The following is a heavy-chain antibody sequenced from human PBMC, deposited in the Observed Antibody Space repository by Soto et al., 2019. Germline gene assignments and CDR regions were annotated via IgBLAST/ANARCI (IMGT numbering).Heavy chain of an antibody. V-gene: IGHV3-30-3*01. Sequence: QVQLVESGGGVVQPGRSLRLSCAASGFMFSSYAMHWVRQAPGKGLEWVAVKTYDGSNKYYADSVKGRFTISRDNSKNTLYLQMTSLRAEDTAVYYGPRSGWLLVDYWGQGTLVTVSS. CDR1: GFMFSSYA. D-gene: IGHD5-12*01. J-gene: IGHJ4*02. CDR3: PRSGWLLVDY. CDR2: KTYDGSNK.